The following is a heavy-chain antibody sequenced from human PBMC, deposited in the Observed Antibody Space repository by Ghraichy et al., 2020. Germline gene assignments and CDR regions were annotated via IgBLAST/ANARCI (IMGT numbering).Heavy chain of an antibody. D-gene: IGHD6-6*01. Sequence: SVKVSCKASGGTFSSYAISWVRQAPGQGLEWMGGIIPIFGIANYAQKFQGRVTITADKSTSTAYMELSSLRSEDTAVYYCARVLGSSSSLIYYYYGMDVWGQGTTVTVSS. CDR1: GGTFSSYA. CDR3: ARVLGSSSSLIYYYYGMDV. CDR2: IIPIFGIA. J-gene: IGHJ6*02. V-gene: IGHV1-69*10.